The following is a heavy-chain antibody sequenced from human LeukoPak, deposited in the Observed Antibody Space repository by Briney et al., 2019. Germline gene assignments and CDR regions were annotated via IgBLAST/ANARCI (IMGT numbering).Heavy chain of an antibody. Sequence: GGSLRLSCAASGFTFSNYRMNWVRQAPGKGLEWVANIKQDGSEKYYVDSVKGRFTISRDNAKNSLYLQMNSLRAEDTAVYYCARPRPGYYMDVWGKGTTVTVSS. CDR3: ARPRPGYYMDV. J-gene: IGHJ6*03. V-gene: IGHV3-7*01. CDR1: GFTFSNYR. D-gene: IGHD1-1*01. CDR2: IKQDGSEK.